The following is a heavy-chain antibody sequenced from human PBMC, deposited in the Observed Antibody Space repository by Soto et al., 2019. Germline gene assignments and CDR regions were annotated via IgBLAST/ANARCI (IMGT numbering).Heavy chain of an antibody. J-gene: IGHJ5*02. CDR3: VKGGWYGSSSPSDR. D-gene: IGHD6-6*01. Sequence: QEQLVESGGDVVQPGGSLRLSCAASGFTLSRQDMHWVRQAPGKGLEWVAVVSYDGIAHYYADSVKGRFTISRDNSKNTLYLHMNGLRFEDSALYYCVKGGWYGSSSPSDRCGQGTLVTVSS. V-gene: IGHV3-30*18. CDR1: GFTLSRQD. CDR2: VSYDGIAH.